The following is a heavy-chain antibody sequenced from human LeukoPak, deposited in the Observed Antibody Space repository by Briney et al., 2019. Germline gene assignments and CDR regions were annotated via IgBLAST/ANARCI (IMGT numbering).Heavy chain of an antibody. V-gene: IGHV3-74*01. CDR1: VFTFSSYC. D-gene: IGHD1-7*01. J-gene: IGHJ4*02. Sequence: GGSLSLSCAAAVFTFSSYCMYWVRQTTGKGPVWVSGINSDGRSTRYADSVKGRFTISRDNAKNTLYLQMNSLRAEDTAVYYCASYNWNFLNDYWGQGTLVTVSS. CDR3: ASYNWNFLNDY. CDR2: INSDGRST.